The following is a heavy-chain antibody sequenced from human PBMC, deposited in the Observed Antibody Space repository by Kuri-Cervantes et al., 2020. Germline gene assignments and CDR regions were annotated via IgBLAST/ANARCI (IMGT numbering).Heavy chain of an antibody. Sequence: KVSCKGSGYTFTTYWIGWVRQMPGKGLEWMGIIYPGDSDTRYSPSFQGQVTISADKSISTAYLQWSSLKASDTAMYYCARGAFDDSSGYGYWGQGTLVTVSS. CDR3: ARGAFDDSSGYGY. D-gene: IGHD3-22*01. V-gene: IGHV5-51*01. J-gene: IGHJ4*02. CDR2: IYPGDSDT. CDR1: GYTFTTYW.